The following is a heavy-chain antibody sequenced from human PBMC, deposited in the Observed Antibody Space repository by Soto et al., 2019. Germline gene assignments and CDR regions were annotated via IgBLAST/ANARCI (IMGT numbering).Heavy chain of an antibody. J-gene: IGHJ4*02. CDR2: IKSKTDGGTT. V-gene: IGHV3-15*01. D-gene: IGHD3-10*01. CDR1: GFTFSNAW. CDR3: TTGPEAGNQLLLGWGRWFGESIEY. Sequence: GGSLRLSCAASGFTFSNAWMSWVRQAPGKGLEWVGRIKSKTDGGTTDYAAPGKGRFTISRDDSKNTLYLQMNSLKTEDTAVYYCTTGPEAGNQLLLGWGRWFGESIEYWGQGTLVTVSS.